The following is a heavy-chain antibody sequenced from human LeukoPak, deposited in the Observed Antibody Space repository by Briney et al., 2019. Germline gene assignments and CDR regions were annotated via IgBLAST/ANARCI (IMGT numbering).Heavy chain of an antibody. V-gene: IGHV3-23*01. D-gene: IGHD3-9*01. CDR2: ISGSGGST. CDR1: GFTFSSYA. J-gene: IGHJ4*02. Sequence: GGSLRLSCAASGFTFSSYAMSWVRQAPGKGLEWVSAISGSGGSTYYADCVNGRFTISRDNSKNTLYLQMNRLRAEDTAVYYCAKEVRIGLRYFDWTNYWGQGALVTVSS. CDR3: AKEVRIGLRYFDWTNY.